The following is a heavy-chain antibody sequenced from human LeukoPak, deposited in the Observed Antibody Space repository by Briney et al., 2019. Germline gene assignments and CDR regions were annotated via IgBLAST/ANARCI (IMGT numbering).Heavy chain of an antibody. D-gene: IGHD5-12*01. CDR3: AKDRAFIVAYAFDI. CDR2: IPYDGTNK. J-gene: IGHJ3*02. CDR1: GFTFSSYG. V-gene: IGHV3-30*18. Sequence: GGSLRLSCAASGFTFSSYGMHWVRQAPGKGLEWVAVIPYDGTNKYYADSVKGRFTISRDNSKNTLYLQMNSLRAEDRAVYYCAKDRAFIVAYAFDIWGQGTMVTVSS.